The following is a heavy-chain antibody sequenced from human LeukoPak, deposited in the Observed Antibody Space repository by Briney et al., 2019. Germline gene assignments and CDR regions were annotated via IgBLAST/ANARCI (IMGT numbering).Heavy chain of an antibody. Sequence: SETLSLTCTVSGGSISSSSYYWDWIRQPPGEGLEWIGSIYYSGNTYYNPSLKSRVTISVDTFKNQFSLKLSSVTAADTAVYYCARDTYGNVWGKGTTVTVSS. CDR1: GGSISSSSYY. D-gene: IGHD3-16*01. J-gene: IGHJ6*04. V-gene: IGHV4-39*07. CDR3: ARDTYGNV. CDR2: IYYSGNT.